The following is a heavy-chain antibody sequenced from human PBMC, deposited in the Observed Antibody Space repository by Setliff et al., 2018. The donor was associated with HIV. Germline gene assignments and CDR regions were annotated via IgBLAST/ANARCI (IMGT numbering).Heavy chain of an antibody. Sequence: SETLSLTCTVSGDSISSGGYYWSWIRQHPGKGLEWIGYIYYTGSTYYNPSLKSRVTISVDTSKNQFSLNLSSVTAADTALYYCARSSDRFCSGGSCSPVIYYWGQGTLVTVSS. D-gene: IGHD2-15*01. CDR2: IYYTGST. J-gene: IGHJ4*02. V-gene: IGHV4-31*03. CDR1: GDSISSGGYY. CDR3: ARSSDRFCSGGSCSPVIYY.